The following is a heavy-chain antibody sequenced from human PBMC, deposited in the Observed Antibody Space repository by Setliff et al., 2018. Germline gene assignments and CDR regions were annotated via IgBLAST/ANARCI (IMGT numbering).Heavy chain of an antibody. J-gene: IGHJ3*02. CDR3: ARDRRTYSGSFYQSDAFNI. D-gene: IGHD1-26*01. CDR2: INTSAGST. Sequence: ASVKVSCKASGYTFTSYYMHWVRQAPGQGLEWMGLINTSAGSTSNAQKFQGRITMTRDTSTSTIYMELSSLRSDDTAVYYCARDRRTYSGSFYQSDAFNIWGQGTMVPSPQ. V-gene: IGHV1-46*01. CDR1: GYTFTSYY.